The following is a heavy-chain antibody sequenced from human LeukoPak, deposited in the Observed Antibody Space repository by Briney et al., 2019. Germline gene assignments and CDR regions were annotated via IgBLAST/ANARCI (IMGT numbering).Heavy chain of an antibody. J-gene: IGHJ5*02. V-gene: IGHV3-23*01. CDR2: ISGSGGST. D-gene: IGHD2-2*01. CDR1: GFSFIYA. Sequence: GGSLRLSCVASGFSFIYAMSWVRQAPGNGLEWVSAISGSGGSTYYADSVKGRFTISRDNSKNTLYLQMNSLRAEDTAVYYCAKVGRCSSTRCHQDWFDPWGQGTLVTVSS. CDR3: AKVGRCSSTRCHQDWFDP.